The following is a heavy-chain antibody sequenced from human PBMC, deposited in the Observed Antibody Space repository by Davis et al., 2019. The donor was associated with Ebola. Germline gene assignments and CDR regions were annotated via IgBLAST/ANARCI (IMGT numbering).Heavy chain of an antibody. CDR1: GYTFTDYY. CDR2: INPNSGGT. D-gene: IGHD5-18*01. J-gene: IGHJ4*02. Sequence: AASVKVSCKASGYTFTDYYMHWVRQAPGQGLEWMGRINPNSGGTNYAQKFQGRVTMTRDTSSSTVHLELRRLRSDDTAVYYCATFVDTSSDYWGQGTLVTVSS. CDR3: ATFVDTSSDY. V-gene: IGHV1-2*06.